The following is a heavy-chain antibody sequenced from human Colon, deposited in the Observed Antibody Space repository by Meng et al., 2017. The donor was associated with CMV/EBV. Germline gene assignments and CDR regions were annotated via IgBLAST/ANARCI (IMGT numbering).Heavy chain of an antibody. CDR2: VSLTGERP. Sequence: KASGNIFSSAYVHWVRQAPGQGLDWVGMVSLTGERPKYAQKFQGRVTMTRDTSTSTFYMELSSLVSEDTAVYYCARMFAASSSWFDPWGQGTLVTVSS. CDR1: GNIFSSAY. CDR3: ARMFAASSSWFDP. V-gene: IGHV1-46*01. D-gene: IGHD6-6*01. J-gene: IGHJ5*02.